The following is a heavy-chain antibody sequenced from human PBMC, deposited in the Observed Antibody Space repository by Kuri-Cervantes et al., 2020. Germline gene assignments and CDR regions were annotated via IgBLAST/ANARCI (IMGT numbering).Heavy chain of an antibody. CDR2: INPNSGGT. CDR3: ARGYYGSGSYSIFYYYGMDV. J-gene: IGHJ6*02. CDR1: GYTFTGCY. V-gene: IGHV1-2*02. Sequence: ASVKVSCKASGYTFTGCYMHWVRQAPGQGLEWMGWINPNSGGTNYAQKFQGRVTMTRDTSISTAYMELSRLRSDDTAVYYCARGYYGSGSYSIFYYYGMDVWGQGTTVTVSS. D-gene: IGHD3-10*01.